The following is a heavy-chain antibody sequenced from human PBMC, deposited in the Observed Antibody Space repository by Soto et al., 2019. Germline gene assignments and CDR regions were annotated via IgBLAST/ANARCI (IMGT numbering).Heavy chain of an antibody. CDR1: GDSVSSNSAA. Sequence: SQTLSLTCAISGDSVSSNSAAWNWIRQSPSRGLEWLGRTYYRSKWYNDYAVSVKSRITINPDTSKNQFSLQLNSVTPEDTAVYYCERETGSGILHYYYYKDFWGKGTPVTVSS. CDR2: TYYRSKWYN. V-gene: IGHV6-1*01. CDR3: ERETGSGILHYYYYKDF. J-gene: IGHJ6*03. D-gene: IGHD1-26*01.